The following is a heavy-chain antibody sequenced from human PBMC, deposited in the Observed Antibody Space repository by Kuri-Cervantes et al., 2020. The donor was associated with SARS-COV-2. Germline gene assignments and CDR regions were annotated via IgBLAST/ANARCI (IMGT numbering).Heavy chain of an antibody. CDR2: INPKNGDT. Sequence: ASVKVSCKASGYTFTGYYMHWVRQAPGQGLVWMGWINPKNGDTNYPQKFQGRVSMTRDTSISTIYMELSRLRSDDTAVYFCARGFCRSTSCYNFDQWGQGTLVTVSS. CDR1: GYTFTGYY. V-gene: IGHV1-2*02. D-gene: IGHD2-2*01. CDR3: ARGFCRSTSCYNFDQ. J-gene: IGHJ4*02.